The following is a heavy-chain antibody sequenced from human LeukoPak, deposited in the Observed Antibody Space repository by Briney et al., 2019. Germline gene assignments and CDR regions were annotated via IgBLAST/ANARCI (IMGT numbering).Heavy chain of an antibody. CDR3: ARGPYDSSAAGDY. CDR2: IIPIFGTA. CDR1: GYTFTSYA. V-gene: IGHV1-69*05. J-gene: IGHJ4*02. Sequence: SVKVSCKASGYTFTSYAISWVRQAPGQGLEWMGGIIPIFGTANYAQKFQGRVTITTDESTSTAYMELSSLRSDDTAVYYCARGPYDSSAAGDYWGQGTLVTVSS. D-gene: IGHD3-22*01.